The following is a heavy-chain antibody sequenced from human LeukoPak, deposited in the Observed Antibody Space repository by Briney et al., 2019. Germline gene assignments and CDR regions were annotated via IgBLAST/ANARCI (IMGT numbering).Heavy chain of an antibody. V-gene: IGHV4-59*11. CDR1: GGSISSHY. J-gene: IGHJ4*02. CDR2: IYYSGST. D-gene: IGHD3-3*01. CDR3: ARSITIFGVVDY. Sequence: PSETLSLTCTVSGGSISSHYWSWIRQPPGKGLEWIGYIYYSGSTNYNPSLKSRVTISVDTSKNQFSLKLSSVTAADTAVYYCARSITIFGVVDYWGQGTLVTVSS.